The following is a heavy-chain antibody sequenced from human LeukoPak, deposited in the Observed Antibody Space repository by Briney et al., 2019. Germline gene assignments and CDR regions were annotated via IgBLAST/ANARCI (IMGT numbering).Heavy chain of an antibody. CDR2: ISGSSTYI. D-gene: IGHD1-26*01. CDR3: ARDSSGSYMFDY. V-gene: IGHV3-21*01. J-gene: IGHJ4*02. Sequence: GGSLRLSCAASGFTFSSYWMSWVRQAPGNGLEWVSSISGSSTYIYYADSVKGRFTISRDNAKNSLYLQMSSLRAEDTAVYYCARDSSGSYMFDYWGQGTLVTVSS. CDR1: GFTFSSYW.